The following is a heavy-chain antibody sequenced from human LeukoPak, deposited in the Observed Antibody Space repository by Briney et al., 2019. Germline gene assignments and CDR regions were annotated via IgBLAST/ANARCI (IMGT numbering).Heavy chain of an antibody. CDR1: GFTFSSYW. J-gene: IGHJ4*02. Sequence: GGSLRLSCAASGFTFSSYWMSWVRQAPGKGLEWVANIKQDGSEKYYVDSVKGRFTISRDNAKNSLYLQMNSLRAEDTAVYYCARDPGWLQLRGEDYFDYWGQGTLVTVSS. V-gene: IGHV3-7*01. CDR2: IKQDGSEK. CDR3: ARDPGWLQLRGEDYFDY. D-gene: IGHD5-24*01.